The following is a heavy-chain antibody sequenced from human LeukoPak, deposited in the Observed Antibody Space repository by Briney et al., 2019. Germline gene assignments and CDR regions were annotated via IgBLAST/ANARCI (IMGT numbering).Heavy chain of an antibody. CDR3: ARARPVRGVIPDYDYYYMDV. Sequence: GGSLRLSCAASGFSFSDYYMRWIRQAPGKGLEWVSFISGSGSSIYYADSVKGRFTISRDNAKSSLYLQMNSLRAEDTAVYYCARARPVRGVIPDYDYYYMDVWGKGTTVTVSS. J-gene: IGHJ6*03. D-gene: IGHD3-10*01. V-gene: IGHV3-11*01. CDR1: GFSFSDYY. CDR2: ISGSGSSI.